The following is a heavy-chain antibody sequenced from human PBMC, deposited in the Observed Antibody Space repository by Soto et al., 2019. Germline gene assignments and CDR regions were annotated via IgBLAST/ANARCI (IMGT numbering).Heavy chain of an antibody. CDR1: GGSISNYY. J-gene: IGHJ4*02. V-gene: IGHV4-59*01. CDR2: IYYTGST. D-gene: IGHD2-2*01. CDR3: ARYYCSSGTYYYFDY. Sequence: PSETLSLTCTVSGGSISNYYWSWIRQTPGKGLEWIGYIYYTGSTNYNPSLKSRVSSSVDTSKNQFSLRLSSVTAADTAVYYCARYYCSSGTYYYFDYWGQGTLVTVSS.